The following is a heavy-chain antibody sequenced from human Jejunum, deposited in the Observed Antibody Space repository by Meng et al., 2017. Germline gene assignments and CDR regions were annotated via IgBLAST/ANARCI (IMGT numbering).Heavy chain of an antibody. J-gene: IGHJ4*02. D-gene: IGHD1-14*01. V-gene: IGHV4-34*01. CDR2: INHNGSP. CDR3: AIGGPGPRLLN. Sequence: QVHLQPWGPGLLNPSVTLSLPCAGYGGSFSGYYWTWIRQPPGKGLEWIGEINHNGSPYYNPSLNNRVTMSVDTSKNQLSLKLSSVTAADTAVYYCAIGGPGPRLLNWGQGTLVTVSS. CDR1: GGSFSGYY.